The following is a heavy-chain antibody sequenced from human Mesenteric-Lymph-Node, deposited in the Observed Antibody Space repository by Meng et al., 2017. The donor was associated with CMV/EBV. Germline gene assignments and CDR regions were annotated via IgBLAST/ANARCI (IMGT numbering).Heavy chain of an antibody. V-gene: IGHV4-39*01. CDR3: ARASVVVVATS. CDR2: IYYSGST. D-gene: IGHD2-15*01. J-gene: IGHJ5*02. Sequence: SETLSLTCTVSGGSISSSSYYWGWIRQPPGKGLVWIGSIYYSGSTYYNPSLKSRVTISVDTSKNQFSLKLSSVTAADTAVYYCARASVVVVATSWGQGTLVTVSS. CDR1: GGSISSSSYY.